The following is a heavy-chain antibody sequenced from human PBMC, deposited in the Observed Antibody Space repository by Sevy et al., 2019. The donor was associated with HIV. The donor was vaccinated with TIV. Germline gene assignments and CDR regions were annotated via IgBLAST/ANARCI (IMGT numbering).Heavy chain of an antibody. CDR1: GFTFSSYA. D-gene: IGHD3-3*01. CDR3: ARVLRFLELKVYYYYGMDV. J-gene: IGHJ6*02. Sequence: GGSLRLSCAASGFTFSSYAMHWVRQAPGKGLEWVAVISYDGSNKYYADSVKGRFTISRDNSKNTLYLQMNSLRAEDTAVYYCARVLRFLELKVYYYYGMDVWGQRTTVTVSS. CDR2: ISYDGSNK. V-gene: IGHV3-30*04.